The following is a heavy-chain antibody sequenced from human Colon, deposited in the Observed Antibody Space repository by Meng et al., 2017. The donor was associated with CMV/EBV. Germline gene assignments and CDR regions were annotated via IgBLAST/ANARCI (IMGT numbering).Heavy chain of an antibody. Sequence: RGSLRLSCTASGFAFSNAWMSWVRQAPGKGLEWVGRIKTKIDGGRVAYGAPMKDRFIMSRDDSTNTLYLQMNSLKTGDTGIYYCTSDRGAFGELSWGQGTLVTVSS. CDR2: IKTKIDGGRV. J-gene: IGHJ4*02. V-gene: IGHV3-15*01. D-gene: IGHD3-10*01. CDR1: GFAFSNAW. CDR3: TSDRGAFGELS.